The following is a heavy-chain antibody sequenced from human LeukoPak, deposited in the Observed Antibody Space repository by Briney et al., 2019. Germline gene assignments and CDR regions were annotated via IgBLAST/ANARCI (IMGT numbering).Heavy chain of an antibody. CDR3: AREMSSGWYYFDY. CDR2: ISSSGSTI. Sequence: GGSLRLSCAASGFTFSDYYMSWIRQAPGKGLEWVSYISSSGSTIYYADSVKGRFTISRGNAKNSLYLQMNSLRAEDTAVYYCAREMSSGWYYFDYWGQGTLVTVSS. CDR1: GFTFSDYY. J-gene: IGHJ4*02. V-gene: IGHV3-11*01. D-gene: IGHD6-19*01.